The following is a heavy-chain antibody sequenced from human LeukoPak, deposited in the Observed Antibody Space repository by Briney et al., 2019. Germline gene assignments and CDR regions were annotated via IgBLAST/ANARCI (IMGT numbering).Heavy chain of an antibody. D-gene: IGHD3-9*01. J-gene: IGHJ4*02. CDR2: IYSGGST. CDR3: ARDRLHYDSLTGYPAD. CDR1: GFTFSYST. V-gene: IGHV3-66*01. Sequence: GGSLRLSCVVTGFTFSYSTMSWVRQAPGKGLEWVSVIYSGGSTHYADSVKGRFTISRDNSKNTLYLQMNSLRAEDTAVYYCARDRLHYDSLTGYPADWGQGTLVTVSS.